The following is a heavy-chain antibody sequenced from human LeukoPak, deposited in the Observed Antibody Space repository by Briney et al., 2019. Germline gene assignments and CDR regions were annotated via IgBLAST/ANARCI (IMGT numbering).Heavy chain of an antibody. CDR3: AKRGPGDYKDYYYYMDV. J-gene: IGHJ6*03. D-gene: IGHD3-10*01. CDR2: IRYDGSNK. CDR1: GFTFSSYG. Sequence: PGGSLRLSCAASGFTFSSYGMHWVRQAPGKGLEWVAFIRYDGSNKYYADSVKGRFTISRDNSKNTLYLQMNSLRAEDTAVYYCAKRGPGDYKDYYYYMDVWGKGTTVTVSS. V-gene: IGHV3-30*02.